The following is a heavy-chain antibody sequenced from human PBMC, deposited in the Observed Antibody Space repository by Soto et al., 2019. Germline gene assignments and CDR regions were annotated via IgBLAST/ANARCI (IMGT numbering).Heavy chain of an antibody. CDR2: ISYSGNT. CDR3: AREVSPNSRGWYTVLVRWFDP. D-gene: IGHD6-19*01. Sequence: QVQLQESGPGLVKPSQTLSLTCTVSGGSINSGDYYWRWVGQVPGKSLEWIGFISYSGNTNYNPSRDCRFTTSKDTSKNQFSLRLNSMTAAVSAVYYCAREVSPNSRGWYTVLVRWFDPWGQGTLVTVSS. V-gene: IGHV4-31*03. J-gene: IGHJ5*02. CDR1: GGSINSGDYY.